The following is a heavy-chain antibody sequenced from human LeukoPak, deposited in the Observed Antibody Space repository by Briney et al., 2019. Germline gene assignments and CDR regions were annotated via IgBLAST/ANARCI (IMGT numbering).Heavy chain of an antibody. V-gene: IGHV3-9*01. CDR3: AKDKYSSGPDAFDI. CDR2: ISWNSGSI. J-gene: IGHJ3*02. D-gene: IGHD6-19*01. CDR1: GFTFDDYA. Sequence: GGSLRLSCAASGFTFDDYAMHWVRQAPGKSLEWVSGISWNSGSIGYADSAKGRFTISRDNAKNSLYLQMNSLRAEDTALYYCAKDKYSSGPDAFDIWGQGTMVTVSS.